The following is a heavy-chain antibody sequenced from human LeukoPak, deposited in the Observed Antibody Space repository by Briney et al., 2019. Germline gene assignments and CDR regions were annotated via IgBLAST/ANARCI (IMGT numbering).Heavy chain of an antibody. CDR1: GGTFSKYA. D-gene: IGHD1-7*01. J-gene: IGHJ5*02. CDR2: IIPFLDTS. CDR3: ARAQPGNYAWPLDL. Sequence: ASVKVSCKASGGTFSKYALSWVRQAPGQGLEWLGAIIPFLDTSNYPPKFQDRVTITTDESTSTAYMDLSSLRSDDTAVYYCARAQPGNYAWPLDLWGQGTLVTVSS. V-gene: IGHV1-69*05.